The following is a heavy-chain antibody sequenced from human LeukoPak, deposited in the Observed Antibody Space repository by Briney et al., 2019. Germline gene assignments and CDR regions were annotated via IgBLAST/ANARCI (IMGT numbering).Heavy chain of an antibody. J-gene: IGHJ4*02. CDR2: IYYSGGT. D-gene: IGHD5-24*01. V-gene: IGHV4-59*01. CDR3: ARDGYNKLDY. Sequence: PSETLSLTCTVSGGSISSYYWSWIRQPPGKGLEWIGYIYYSGGTNYNPSLKSRVTISVDTSKNQFSLKLSSVTAADTAVYYCARDGYNKLDYWGQGTLVTVSS. CDR1: GGSISSYY.